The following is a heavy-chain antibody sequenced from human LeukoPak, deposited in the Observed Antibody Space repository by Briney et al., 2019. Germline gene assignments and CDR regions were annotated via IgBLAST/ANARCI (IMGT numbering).Heavy chain of an antibody. CDR2: IKEDGSEE. Sequence: GGSLRLSCAAPRFGFTTRWMNWVRQVPGKGLEWVALIKEDGSEELYVDSVKGRFTISRDDAKKSLYLQMNNLRVEDTALYYCASGSGWTFENWGQGTQVTVSS. V-gene: IGHV3-7*01. J-gene: IGHJ4*02. CDR3: ASGSGWTFEN. D-gene: IGHD6-19*01. CDR1: RFGFTTRW.